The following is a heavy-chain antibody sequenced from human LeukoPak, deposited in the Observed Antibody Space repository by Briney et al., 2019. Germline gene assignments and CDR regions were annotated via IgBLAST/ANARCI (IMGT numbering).Heavy chain of an antibody. CDR3: ARTRVGTTTFDYFDY. V-gene: IGHV3-53*01. CDR1: GFTVSTNF. D-gene: IGHD4-11*01. J-gene: IGHJ4*02. CDR2: IYSGGST. Sequence: GGSLRLSCVVSGFTVSTNFMSWVRQAPGERLEWVSVIYSGGSTYYADSVKGRFTISRDNSKNTLYLQMNSLRAEDTAVYYCARTRVGTTTFDYFDYWGRGTLVTVSS.